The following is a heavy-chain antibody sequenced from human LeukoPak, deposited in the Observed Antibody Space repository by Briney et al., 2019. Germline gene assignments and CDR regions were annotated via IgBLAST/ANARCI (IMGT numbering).Heavy chain of an antibody. CDR1: GYTFTSYD. CDR2: MNPNSGNT. Sequence: ASVKVSCKASGYTFTSYDINWARQATDQGLEWMGWMNPNSGNTGYAQKFQGRVTMTRNTSISTAYMELSSLRSEDTAVYYCARGPYCSSTSCYAHDAFDIWGQGTMVTVSS. CDR3: ARGPYCSSTSCYAHDAFDI. J-gene: IGHJ3*02. D-gene: IGHD2-2*01. V-gene: IGHV1-8*01.